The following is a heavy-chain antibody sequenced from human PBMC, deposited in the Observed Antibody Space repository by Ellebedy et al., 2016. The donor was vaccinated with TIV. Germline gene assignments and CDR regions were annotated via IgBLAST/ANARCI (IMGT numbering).Heavy chain of an antibody. D-gene: IGHD5-24*01. CDR3: ARLEDNWFDP. J-gene: IGHJ5*02. CDR1: GGSISSYY. CDR2: IYYSGST. Sequence: SETPSLTXTVSGGSISSYYWSWIRQPPGKGLEWIGYIYYSGSTNYNPSLKSRVTISVDTSKNQFSLKLSSVTAADTAVYYCARLEDNWFDPWGQGTLVTVSS. V-gene: IGHV4-59*13.